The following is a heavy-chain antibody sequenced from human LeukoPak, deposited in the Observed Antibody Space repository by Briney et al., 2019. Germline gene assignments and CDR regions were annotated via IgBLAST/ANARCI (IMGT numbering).Heavy chain of an antibody. J-gene: IGHJ5*02. CDR1: GFTFGTHT. Sequence: PGGSLRLSCTTSGFTFGTHTMHWFRQAPGKGLQWIGFRSGGTTQYAASVKGRFTISRDDSKSIAYLQMNSLKTEDTAVYYCTRDRFYVWFDPWGQGTLVTVSS. CDR3: TRDRFYVWFDP. CDR2: RSGGTT. D-gene: IGHD3-16*01. V-gene: IGHV3-49*03.